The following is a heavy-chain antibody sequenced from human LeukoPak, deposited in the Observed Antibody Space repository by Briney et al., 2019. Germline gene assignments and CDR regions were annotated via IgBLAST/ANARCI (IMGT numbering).Heavy chain of an antibody. Sequence: ASVKVSCKASGYTFTSYYLHWVRQAPGQGLEWIGIINPSGGSASYAQKFQGRVTMTRDASTSTVYLELSSLRSGDTAVYYCARATQSWFDPWGQGTLVTVSS. CDR2: INPSGGSA. CDR1: GYTFTSYY. V-gene: IGHV1-46*01. CDR3: ARATQSWFDP. J-gene: IGHJ5*02.